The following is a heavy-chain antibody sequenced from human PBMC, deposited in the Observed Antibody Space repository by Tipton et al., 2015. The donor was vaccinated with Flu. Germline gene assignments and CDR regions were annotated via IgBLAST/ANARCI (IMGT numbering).Heavy chain of an antibody. Sequence: QSGPEVKKAGASVKVSCKASGYTFSSYGISWVRQAPGQGLEWMGWISPYNGKIKYAKKFQGRVTMTTDTSTSTAYMELRSLRSDDTAVYYCARTAKIWLAVAGIQVWFDPWGQRTLVTVSS. D-gene: IGHD6-19*01. V-gene: IGHV1-18*01. CDR1: GYTFSSYG. J-gene: IGHJ5*02. CDR3: ARTAKIWLAVAGIQVWFDP. CDR2: ISPYNGKI.